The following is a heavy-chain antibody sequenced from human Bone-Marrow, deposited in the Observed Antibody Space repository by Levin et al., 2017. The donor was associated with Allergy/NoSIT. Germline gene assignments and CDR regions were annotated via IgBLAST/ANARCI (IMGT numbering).Heavy chain of an antibody. CDR2: ISYDETNI. CDR1: GFTFSNFG. D-gene: IGHD6-13*01. Sequence: GESLKISCAASGFTFSNFGIHWVRQAPGRGLEWVAVISYDETNIHYVDSVKGRFTISRDNSKSTLYLQMNSLRPEDTAVYYCAKLAGSWQDHDAFDIWGQGTKVTVSS. CDR3: AKLAGSWQDHDAFDI. J-gene: IGHJ3*02. V-gene: IGHV3-30*18.